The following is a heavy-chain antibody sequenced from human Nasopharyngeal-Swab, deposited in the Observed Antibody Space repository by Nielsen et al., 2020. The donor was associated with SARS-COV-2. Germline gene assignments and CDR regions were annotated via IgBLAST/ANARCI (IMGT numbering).Heavy chain of an antibody. CDR2: IYSGGST. J-gene: IGHJ4*02. V-gene: IGHV3-53*01. Sequence: GESLKISCAASGFTVSSNYMSWVRQAPGKGLEWVSVIYSGGSTYYADPVKGRFTISRDNSKNTLYLQMNSLRAEDTAVYYCASACSSTSCYGEGENWGQGTLVTVSS. D-gene: IGHD2-2*01. CDR1: GFTVSSNY. CDR3: ASACSSTSCYGEGEN.